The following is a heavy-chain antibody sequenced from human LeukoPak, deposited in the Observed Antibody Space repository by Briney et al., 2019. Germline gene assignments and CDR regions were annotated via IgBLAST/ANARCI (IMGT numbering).Heavy chain of an antibody. CDR1: GGTFSSYA. CDR3: ARGQYQLPSPYYYYYMDV. Sequence: SVKVSCKASGGTFSSYAISWVRQAPGQGLEWMGGIIPIFGTANYAQKFQGRVTITTDESTSTAYMELSSLRSEDTAVYYRARGQYQLPSPYYYYYMDVWGKGTTVTVSS. J-gene: IGHJ6*03. V-gene: IGHV1-69*05. D-gene: IGHD2-2*01. CDR2: IIPIFGTA.